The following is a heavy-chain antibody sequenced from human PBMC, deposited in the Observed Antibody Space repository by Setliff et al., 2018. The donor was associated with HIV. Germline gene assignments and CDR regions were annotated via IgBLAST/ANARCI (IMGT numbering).Heavy chain of an antibody. CDR1: GFTFSSSW. CDR3: ARSGGSSYSPGCYYYAMDV. D-gene: IGHD2-15*01. CDR2: INSDGTII. Sequence: GGSLRLSCAASGFTFSSSWMNWVRQAPGKGLVWVSRINSDGTIIDYADSVKGRFTISRDNAKNSLYLQMNSLRAEDTAVDYCARSGGSSYSPGCYYYAMDVWGQGTTVTVSS. J-gene: IGHJ6*02. V-gene: IGHV3-74*01.